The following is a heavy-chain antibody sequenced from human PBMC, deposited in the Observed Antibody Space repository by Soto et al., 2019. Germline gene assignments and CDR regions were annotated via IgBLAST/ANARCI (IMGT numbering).Heavy chain of an antibody. CDR2: IYYSGST. V-gene: IGHV4-31*03. Sequence: PSETLSLTCTVSGGSISSGGYYWSWIRQHPGKGLEWIGYIYYSGSTYYNPSLKSRVTISVDTSKNQFSLKLSSVTAADTAVYYCARAAYCTNGVCYRVPHYYYYGMDVWGQGTTVTVS. CDR3: ARAAYCTNGVCYRVPHYYYYGMDV. CDR1: GGSISSGGYY. D-gene: IGHD2-8*01. J-gene: IGHJ6*02.